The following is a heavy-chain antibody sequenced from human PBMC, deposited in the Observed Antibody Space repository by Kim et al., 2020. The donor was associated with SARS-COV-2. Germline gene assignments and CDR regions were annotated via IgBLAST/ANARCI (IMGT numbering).Heavy chain of an antibody. D-gene: IGHD4-17*01. J-gene: IGHJ5*02. V-gene: IGHV4-59*13. CDR1: GGSISSYY. Sequence: SETLSLTCTVSGGSISSYYWSWIRQPPGKGLEWIGYIYYSGSTNYNPSLKSRVTISVDTSKNQFSLKLSSVTAADTAVYYCARDLAYGDYDGPRFWFDPWGQGTLVTVSS. CDR3: ARDLAYGDYDGPRFWFDP. CDR2: IYYSGST.